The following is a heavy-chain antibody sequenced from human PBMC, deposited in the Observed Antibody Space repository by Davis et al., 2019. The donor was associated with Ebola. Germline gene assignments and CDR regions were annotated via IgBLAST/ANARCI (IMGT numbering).Heavy chain of an antibody. D-gene: IGHD3-3*01. CDR1: GGTFSSYA. CDR2: MNPNSGNT. CDR3: ARGNVLRFLEWLSPREYYFDY. Sequence: ASVKVSCKASGGTFSSYAISWVRQAPGQGLEWMGWMNPNSGNTGYAQKFQGRVTMTRNTSISTAYMELSSLRSEDTAVYYCARGNVLRFLEWLSPREYYFDYWGQGTLVTVSS. V-gene: IGHV1-8*02. J-gene: IGHJ4*02.